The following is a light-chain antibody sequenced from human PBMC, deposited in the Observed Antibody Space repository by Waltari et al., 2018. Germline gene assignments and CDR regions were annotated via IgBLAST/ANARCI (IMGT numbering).Light chain of an antibody. CDR2: DVS. CDR1: SRDVGTYNY. Sequence: QSALTQPASVSGSPGQSITISCTGTSRDVGTYNYVSWYQQHPGKAPKLMIYDVSKRPSGVSNRFSGSKSGNTASLTISGLQAEDEADYYCCSYAGSSTHAVFGGGTQLTVL. J-gene: IGLJ7*01. CDR3: CSYAGSSTHAV. V-gene: IGLV2-23*02.